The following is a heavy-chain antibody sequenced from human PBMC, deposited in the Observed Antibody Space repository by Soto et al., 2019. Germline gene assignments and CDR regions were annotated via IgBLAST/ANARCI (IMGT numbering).Heavy chain of an antibody. V-gene: IGHV1-69*12. D-gene: IGHD5-12*01. Sequence: QVQLVQSGAEVKKPGSSVKVSCKASGGTFSNYPISWVRQAPGQGLEWMGGIIPIFGTVNYAQKFQGRVTITADESTSTAYMELTTLRSEDPAVYYCARRNHRWLQLSSFALWRRATLVTVSS. CDR2: IIPIFGTV. J-gene: IGHJ2*01. CDR3: ARRNHRWLQLSSFAL. CDR1: GGTFSNYP.